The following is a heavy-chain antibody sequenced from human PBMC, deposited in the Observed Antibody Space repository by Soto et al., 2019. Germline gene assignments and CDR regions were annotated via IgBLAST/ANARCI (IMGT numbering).Heavy chain of an antibody. J-gene: IGHJ5*02. CDR2: IYYSGST. D-gene: IGHD3-22*01. CDR1: GGSISSYY. V-gene: IGHV4-59*01. Sequence: SETLSLTCTVSGGSISSYYWSWIRQPPGKGLEWIGYIYYSGSTNYNPFLKSRVTISVDTSKNQFSLKLSSVTAADTAVYYCASNVGHYYDSSGYPNWFDPWGQGTLVTVSS. CDR3: ASNVGHYYDSSGYPNWFDP.